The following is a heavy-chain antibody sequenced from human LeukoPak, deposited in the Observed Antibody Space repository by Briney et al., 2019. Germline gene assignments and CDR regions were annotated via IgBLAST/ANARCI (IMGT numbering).Heavy chain of an antibody. CDR1: GFTFGNAW. Sequence: GGSLRLSCAASGFTFGNAWMSWVRQAPGKGLEWVGRIKRRTNGGTTDYGAPVKGRFTISRDDSKNTLYLQMNSLKTEDTAVYYCTTHDYYGSGTFDIWGQGTMVTVSS. CDR3: TTHDYYGSGTFDI. J-gene: IGHJ3*02. CDR2: IKRRTNGGTT. D-gene: IGHD3-10*01. V-gene: IGHV3-15*01.